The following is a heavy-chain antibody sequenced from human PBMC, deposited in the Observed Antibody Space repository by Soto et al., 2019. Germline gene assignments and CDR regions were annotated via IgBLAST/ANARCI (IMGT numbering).Heavy chain of an antibody. CDR3: VRDGTKTLRDWFDP. D-gene: IGHD1-1*01. CDR1: GASISGYY. V-gene: IGHV4-4*07. CDR2: IYATGTT. J-gene: IGHJ5*02. Sequence: SETLSLTYTVSGASISGYYWSWIRKSAGKGLEWIGRIYATGTTDYNPSLKSRVMMSVDTSKKQFSLKLRSVTAADTAVYYCVRDGTKTLRDWFDPWGQGISVTVSS.